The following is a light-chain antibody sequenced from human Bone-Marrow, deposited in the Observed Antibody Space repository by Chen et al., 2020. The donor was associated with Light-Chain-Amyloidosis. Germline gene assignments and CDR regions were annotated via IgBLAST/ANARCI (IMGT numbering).Light chain of an antibody. Sequence: EIVLTQSPATLSLSPGESATLSCRASQSVNSYLAWYQQKPGQPPRLLIYDASNRATDIPARFSGRGSGTDFTLTLSGLEPDDFAVYYCQQRGNWPWTFGQGTKVEIK. CDR2: DAS. CDR3: QQRGNWPWT. V-gene: IGKV3-11*01. J-gene: IGKJ1*01. CDR1: QSVNSY.